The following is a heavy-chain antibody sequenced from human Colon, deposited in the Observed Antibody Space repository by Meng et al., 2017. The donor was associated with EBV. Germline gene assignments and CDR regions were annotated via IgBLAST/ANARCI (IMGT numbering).Heavy chain of an antibody. D-gene: IGHD1-26*01. CDR3: ARVEVGITSGDY. CDR1: GYTFTNYG. V-gene: IGHV1-18*01. Sequence: AQLVQSGGEVKKPGASVEVSCKASGYTFTNYGNTWVRQGPGQGLEWMGWINAYNGDTNYAQTLQGRVTMTTDTSTSTAYMELRSLRSDDTAVYYCARVEVGITSGDYWGQGTLVTVSS. CDR2: INAYNGDT. J-gene: IGHJ4*02.